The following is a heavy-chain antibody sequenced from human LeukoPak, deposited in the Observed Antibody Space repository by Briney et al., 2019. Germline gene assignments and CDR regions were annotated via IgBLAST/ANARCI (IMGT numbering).Heavy chain of an antibody. CDR1: GFTFSSYG. J-gene: IGHJ6*04. Sequence: GGSLRLSCAASGFTFSSYGMHWVRQAPGKGLEWVAVISYDGSNKYYADSVKGRFTISRDNSKSTLYLQMNSLRAEDTAVYYCAKEWSSGFDYYGTDVWGKETTVTVSP. V-gene: IGHV3-30*18. CDR2: ISYDGSNK. CDR3: AKEWSSGFDYYGTDV. D-gene: IGHD6-19*01.